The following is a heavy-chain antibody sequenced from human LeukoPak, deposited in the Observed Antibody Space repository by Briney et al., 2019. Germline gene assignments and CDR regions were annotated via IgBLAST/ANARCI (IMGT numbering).Heavy chain of an antibody. D-gene: IGHD6-19*01. CDR3: TRGSGWYYY. CDR2: IYYSGST. Sequence: SETLSLTCTVSGGSISSYYWSWIRQPPGKGLEWIGYIYYSGSTNYNPSLKSRVTISVDTSKNQFSLKLSPVTAADTAVYYCTRGSGWYYYWGQGTLVTVSS. CDR1: GGSISSYY. V-gene: IGHV4-59*01. J-gene: IGHJ4*02.